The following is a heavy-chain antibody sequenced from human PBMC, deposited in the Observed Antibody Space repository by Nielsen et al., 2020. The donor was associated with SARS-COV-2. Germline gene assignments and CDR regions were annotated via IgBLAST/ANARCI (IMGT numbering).Heavy chain of an antibody. V-gene: IGHV4-39*01. Sequence: SETLSLTCTVSGDSMRSSDYYWALIRQPPGKGLEWVGSIYYSGITSFNPSLKSRVTMSVDTSKNQFSLRLNSVTAADTAVYYCARLNRRILTPLALASLRFDYWGQGTLVTVSS. CDR2: IYYSGIT. CDR1: GDSMRSSDYY. CDR3: ARLNRRILTPLALASLRFDY. J-gene: IGHJ4*02. D-gene: IGHD3-3*02.